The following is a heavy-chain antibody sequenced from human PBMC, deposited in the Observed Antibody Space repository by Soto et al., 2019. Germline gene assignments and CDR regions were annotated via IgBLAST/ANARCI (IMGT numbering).Heavy chain of an antibody. CDR2: IYYSGST. CDR1: GGSISSYY. CDR3: ARARRGYYYYYGMDV. Sequence: TLSLTCTVSGGSISSYYWSWIRQPPGKGLEWIGYIYYSGSTNYNPSLKSRVTISVDTSKNQFSLKLSSVTAADTAVYHCARARRGYYYYYGMDVWGQGTTVTVSS. D-gene: IGHD3-10*01. J-gene: IGHJ6*02. V-gene: IGHV4-59*01.